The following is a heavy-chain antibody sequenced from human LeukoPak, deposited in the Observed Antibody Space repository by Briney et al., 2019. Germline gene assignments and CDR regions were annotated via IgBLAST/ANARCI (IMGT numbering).Heavy chain of an antibody. J-gene: IGHJ4*02. V-gene: IGHV3-48*01. Sequence: GGSLRLSCAASGFTFSSYSMNWVRQAPGKGLEWVSYISSSSSTIYYADSVKGRFTISRDNAKNSLYLQMNSLRAEDTAVYYCASIPTWGSHITFDYWGQGTLVTVSS. CDR3: ASIPTWGSHITFDY. D-gene: IGHD3-16*01. CDR1: GFTFSSYS. CDR2: ISSSSSTI.